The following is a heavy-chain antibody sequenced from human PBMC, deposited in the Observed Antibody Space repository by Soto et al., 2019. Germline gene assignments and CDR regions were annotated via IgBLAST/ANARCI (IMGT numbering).Heavy chain of an antibody. CDR3: ARELVLGLRSAFDI. J-gene: IGHJ3*02. Sequence: PGGSLRLSCVASGFTFNNYWMTWVRQAPGKGLEWVANIKGDGSEKSYVDSVKGRFTISRDNAKNSLYLHMNSLRDEDTAVYFCARELVLGLRSAFDIWGQGTLVTV. D-gene: IGHD2-15*01. V-gene: IGHV3-7*04. CDR2: IKGDGSEK. CDR1: GFTFNNYW.